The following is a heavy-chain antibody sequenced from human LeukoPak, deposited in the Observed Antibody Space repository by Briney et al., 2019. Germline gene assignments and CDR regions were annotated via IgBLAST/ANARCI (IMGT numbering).Heavy chain of an antibody. D-gene: IGHD3-10*01. CDR3: AKDLGSGLNAFDI. V-gene: IGHV3-23*01. J-gene: IGHJ3*02. CDR2: ISGSGGST. CDR1: GFTFSSYG. Sequence: GGTLRLSCAASGFTFSSYGMSWVRQAPGKGLEWVSAISGSGGSTYYADSVKGRFTISRDNSKNTLYLQMNSLRAEDTAVYYCAKDLGSGLNAFDIWGQGTMVTVSS.